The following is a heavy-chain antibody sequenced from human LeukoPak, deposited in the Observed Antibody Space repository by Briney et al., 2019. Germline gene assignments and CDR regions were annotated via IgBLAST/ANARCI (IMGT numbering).Heavy chain of an antibody. Sequence: GESLKISCKGVGYSFTNYWIGWVRQMPGKGMEWMGVIYPGDSRVRYNPSFQGQVTIPVDKSVSTAYLQWISLKASDTAMYYCACRDLSSTWSYPWGQGTLVTVSS. V-gene: IGHV5-51*01. D-gene: IGHD6-13*01. CDR3: ACRDLSSTWSYP. CDR2: IYPGDSRV. J-gene: IGHJ5*02. CDR1: GYSFTNYW.